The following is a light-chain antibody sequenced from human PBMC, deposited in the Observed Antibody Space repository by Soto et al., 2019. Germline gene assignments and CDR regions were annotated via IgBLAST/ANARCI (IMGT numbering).Light chain of an antibody. CDR3: CSYVGRNTYV. V-gene: IGLV2-8*01. Sequence: QSVLTQPPSASGSPGQSVTISCTGTLSDVGGRDFVSWYRQDPGKAPKLMIYDVNTRPSGVPDRFSGSKSGNTASLTISGLRAEDEADYYCCSYVGRNTYVFGTGTKVTVL. CDR2: DVN. J-gene: IGLJ1*01. CDR1: LSDVGGRDF.